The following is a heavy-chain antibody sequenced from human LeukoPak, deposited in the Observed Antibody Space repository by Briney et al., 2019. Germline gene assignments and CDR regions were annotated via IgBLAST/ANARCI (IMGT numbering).Heavy chain of an antibody. Sequence: ASVKVSCKASGYTFTSYDINWVRQATGQGLEWMGWMNPNSGNTGYAQKFQGRVTMTRNTSISTAYMELSSLRSEDTAVYYCASGSGYSYGYDAFDIWGQGTMVTVSS. CDR2: MNPNSGNT. D-gene: IGHD5-18*01. J-gene: IGHJ3*02. CDR1: GYTFTSYD. V-gene: IGHV1-8*01. CDR3: ASGSGYSYGYDAFDI.